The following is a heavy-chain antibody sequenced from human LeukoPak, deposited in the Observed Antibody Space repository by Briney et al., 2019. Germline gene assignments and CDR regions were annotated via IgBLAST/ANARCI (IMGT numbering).Heavy chain of an antibody. V-gene: IGHV1-46*01. CDR3: AKTAPGYYASGSGLDV. CDR2: INPSGGST. Sequence: ASVKVSCKASGYTFTNYYMHWVRQAPGQGLEWMGIINPSGGSTSYAQKFQGRVTMTRDTSTSTVYMELSSLRSEDTAVYYCAKTAPGYYASGSGLDVWGKGTTVTISS. CDR1: GYTFTNYY. D-gene: IGHD3-10*01. J-gene: IGHJ6*04.